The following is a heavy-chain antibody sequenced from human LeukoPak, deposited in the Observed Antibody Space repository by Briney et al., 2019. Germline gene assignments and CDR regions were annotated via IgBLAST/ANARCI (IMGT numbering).Heavy chain of an antibody. Sequence: SETLSLTCAVSGYSSSSGYFWGWIRQPPGKGLEWIGSISQSGNTYYNLSLKSRVTISVDTSKNQFSLKLSSVTAADTAVYYCARHPGISRAKQLDAFDIWGQGTMVTVSS. J-gene: IGHJ3*02. CDR2: ISQSGNT. V-gene: IGHV4-38-2*01. CDR1: GYSSSSGYF. CDR3: ARHPGISRAKQLDAFDI. D-gene: IGHD6-6*01.